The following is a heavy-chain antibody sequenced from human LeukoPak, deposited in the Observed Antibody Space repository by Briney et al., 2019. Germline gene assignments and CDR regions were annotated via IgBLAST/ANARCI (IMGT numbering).Heavy chain of an antibody. CDR3: ARGDYYDRTLDY. CDR1: GGSFSSGAYY. D-gene: IGHD3-22*01. J-gene: IGHJ4*02. V-gene: IGHV4-31*03. CDR2: ISYSGST. Sequence: SETLSLTCTVSGGSFSSGAYYWSWIRQHPGKGLEWIGYISYSGSTYYNPSLKSRLTISVDTSKNQFSLKLRSVTAADTAVYYCARGDYYDRTLDYWGQGTLVTVSS.